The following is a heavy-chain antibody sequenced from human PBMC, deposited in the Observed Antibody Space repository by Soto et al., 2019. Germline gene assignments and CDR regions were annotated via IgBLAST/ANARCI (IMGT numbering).Heavy chain of an antibody. V-gene: IGHV1-69*13. CDR2: IIPIFGTA. J-gene: IGHJ5*02. CDR1: GGTFSSYA. CDR3: AXXXXXSNWFDP. Sequence: SVKVSCKASGGTFSSYAISWVRQAPGQGLEWMGGIIPIFGTANYAQKFQGRVTITADESTSTAYMELSSLRSEDTAVYYCAXXXXXSNWFDPWGQGTLVTVSS.